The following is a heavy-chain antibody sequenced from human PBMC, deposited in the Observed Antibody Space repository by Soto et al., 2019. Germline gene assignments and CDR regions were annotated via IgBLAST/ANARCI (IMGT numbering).Heavy chain of an antibody. CDR1: GFTFTSSA. V-gene: IGHV1-58*02. CDR3: ARNMITFGGVIVKDYYYYGMDV. J-gene: IGHJ6*02. D-gene: IGHD3-16*02. CDR2: IVVGSGKT. Sequence: SVKVSCKASGFTFTSSAMQWVRQARGQRLEWIGWIVVGSGKTNYAQKFQGRVTITADESTSTAYMELSSLRSEDTAVYYCARNMITFGGVIVKDYYYYGMDVWGQGTTVTVSS.